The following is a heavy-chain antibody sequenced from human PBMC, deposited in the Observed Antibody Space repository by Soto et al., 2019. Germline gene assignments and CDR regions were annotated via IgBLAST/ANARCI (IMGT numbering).Heavy chain of an antibody. D-gene: IGHD3-22*01. V-gene: IGHV3-23*01. J-gene: IGHJ4*02. CDR2: MSGSGGST. CDR1: GFNFSSYA. CDR3: AKRYYDSSVFDY. Sequence: PGGSLRLSCAASGFNFSSYAMSWVRQSPGKGLEWVSAMSGSGGSTYYGDSVKGRFTISRDNSKNTLYLQMNSLRAEDTAVYYCAKRYYDSSVFDYWGQGTLVTVSS.